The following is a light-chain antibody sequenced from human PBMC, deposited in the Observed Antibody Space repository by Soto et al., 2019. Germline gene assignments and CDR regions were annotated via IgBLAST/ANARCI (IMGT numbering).Light chain of an antibody. CDR2: WAS. CDR1: QSVLSSSDSKNY. CDR3: QQYYSNPIT. Sequence: DIVMTQSPDSLAVSLGERATINCKSSQSVLSSSDSKNYLAWHQQKPGQPPKLLIYWASTRESGVPERFSGSGSGTDFALTISSLQAEDVAVYYCQQYYSNPITFGQGTRLEMK. V-gene: IGKV4-1*01. J-gene: IGKJ5*01.